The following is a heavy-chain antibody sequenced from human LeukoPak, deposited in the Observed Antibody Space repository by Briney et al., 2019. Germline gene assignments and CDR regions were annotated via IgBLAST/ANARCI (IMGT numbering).Heavy chain of an antibody. D-gene: IGHD3-9*01. J-gene: IGHJ4*02. V-gene: IGHV3-21*01. CDR2: IDYDSSHI. CDR1: GFTFSNPA. CDR3: ARDPLRYLRVGHYDY. Sequence: GGSLRLSCAASGFTFSNPAMNWVRHLPGGGLEWVSSIDYDSSHIYYAASVRGRFTISRDNARNSVYLQMNSLRVEDTAVYYCARDPLRYLRVGHYDYWGQGTLVAVSS.